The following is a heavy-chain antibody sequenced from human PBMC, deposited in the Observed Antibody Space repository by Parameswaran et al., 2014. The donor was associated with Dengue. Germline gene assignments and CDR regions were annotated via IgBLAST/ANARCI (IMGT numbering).Heavy chain of an antibody. V-gene: IGHV3-7*02. D-gene: IGHD5-12*01. CDR2: IKQDGSEK. J-gene: IGHJ6*02. CDR3: ARVRGYSGYAYYYYYGMDV. Sequence: KGLEWVANIKQDGSEKYYVDSVKGRFTISRDNAKNSLYLQMNSLRAEDTAVYYCARVRGYSGYAYYYYYGMDVWGQGTTVTVSS.